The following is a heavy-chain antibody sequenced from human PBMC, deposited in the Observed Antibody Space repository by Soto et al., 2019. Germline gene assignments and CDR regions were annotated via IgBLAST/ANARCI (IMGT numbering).Heavy chain of an antibody. CDR2: ILVGGST. D-gene: IGHD1-1*01. J-gene: IGHJ3*02. CDR3: AKATATSGGAFEI. V-gene: IGHV3-23*01. Sequence: ASETLSLSCAVSGFICSSYDMSWVRQAPGKGLEWVSTILVGGSTHYEDSVKGRFTISRDTSKNTVYLQMNSLTAGDTAFYYCAKATATSGGAFEIYGQGTMVTVSS. CDR1: GFICSSYD.